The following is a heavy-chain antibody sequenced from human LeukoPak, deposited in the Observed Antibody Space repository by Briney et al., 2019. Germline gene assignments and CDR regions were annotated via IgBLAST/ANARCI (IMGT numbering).Heavy chain of an antibody. J-gene: IGHJ4*02. CDR1: GFTLGEDA. CDR3: TREGDDIVVVPAADY. V-gene: IGHV3-49*04. Sequence: GGSLRLSCTAAGFTLGEDAMSWVRQAPGKGMEWVGFIRRKAYGSMTGYAGSVKGRLKISRDDYNSIAYLQMNSLKTEDTAVYYCTREGDDIVVVPAADYWGQGTLVTVSS. D-gene: IGHD2-2*01. CDR2: IRRKAYGSMT.